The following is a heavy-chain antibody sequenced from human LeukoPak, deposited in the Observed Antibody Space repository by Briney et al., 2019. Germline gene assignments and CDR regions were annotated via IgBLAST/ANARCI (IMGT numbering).Heavy chain of an antibody. CDR3: ARERDSGSYWDYYYYMDV. V-gene: IGHV1-69*05. D-gene: IGHD1-26*01. Sequence: ASVKVSCKASGGTFSSYAISWVRQAPGQGLEWMGRNIPIFGTANYAQKFQGRVTITTDESTSTAYMELSSLRSEDTAVYYCARERDSGSYWDYYYYMDVWGKGTTVTVSS. CDR1: GGTFSSYA. CDR2: NIPIFGTA. J-gene: IGHJ6*03.